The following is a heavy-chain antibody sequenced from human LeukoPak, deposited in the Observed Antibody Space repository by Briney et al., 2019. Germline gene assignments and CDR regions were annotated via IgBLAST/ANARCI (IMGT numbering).Heavy chain of an antibody. D-gene: IGHD1-26*01. CDR1: GVIFNSYE. Sequence: GGSLRLSCLGSGVIFNSYEMNWIRQAPGKGLEWVSYISSSGMSIYYADSVKGRFTISRDNAKNTLYLQMNSLRAEDTALYFCAQWSRYFDYWGQGTLVTVSS. CDR2: ISSSGMSI. J-gene: IGHJ4*02. V-gene: IGHV3-48*03. CDR3: AQWSRYFDY.